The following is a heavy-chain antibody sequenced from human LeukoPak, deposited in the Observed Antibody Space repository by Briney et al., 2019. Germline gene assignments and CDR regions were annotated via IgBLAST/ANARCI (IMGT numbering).Heavy chain of an antibody. CDR1: GGSISSSSYY. CDR3: AREPGTSSGSGWSLGDDY. V-gene: IGHV4-39*07. D-gene: IGHD6-19*01. CDR2: IYYSGST. J-gene: IGHJ4*02. Sequence: SETLSLTCTVSGGSISSSSYYWGWIRQPPGKGLEWIGSIYYSGSTYYNPSLNSRVTISVDTSKTQFYLKLSSVTAADTAVYYCAREPGTSSGSGWSLGDDYWGQGTLVTVSS.